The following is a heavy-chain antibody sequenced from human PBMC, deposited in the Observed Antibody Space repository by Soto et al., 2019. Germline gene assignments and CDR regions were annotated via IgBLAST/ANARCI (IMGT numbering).Heavy chain of an antibody. CDR2: ISQDGSVK. CDR1: GISISTYA. CDR3: AGRQQNYYYYGMDV. D-gene: IGHD6-13*01. J-gene: IGHJ6*02. V-gene: IGHV3-30*03. Sequence: QVQLVESGGGVVQPGRSLTVSCAASGISISTYAMHWVRQAPGKGLEWVAVISQDGSVKYYADSVKGRFTISRDNPKNTLFLQMNSVGADDTAVYYCAGRQQNYYYYGMDVWGQGTTVTVSS.